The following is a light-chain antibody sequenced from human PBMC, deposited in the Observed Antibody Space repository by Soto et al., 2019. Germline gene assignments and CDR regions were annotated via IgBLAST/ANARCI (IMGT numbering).Light chain of an antibody. CDR3: CSYAGTNTFV. Sequence: QSALTQPASVSGSPGQSITISCTGTSSDVGSYNLVSWYQQHPGKAPKLMIYEGNKRPSGVSNRFSGSKSANTASLTISGIQNEDAADYYCCSYAGTNTFVFGTGTKVTVL. J-gene: IGLJ1*01. V-gene: IGLV2-23*01. CDR1: SSDVGSYNL. CDR2: EGN.